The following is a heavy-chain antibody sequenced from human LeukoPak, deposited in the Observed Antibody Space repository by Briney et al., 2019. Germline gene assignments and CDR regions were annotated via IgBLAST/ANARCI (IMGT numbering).Heavy chain of an antibody. Sequence: SVKVSCKASGFTFTSSAMQWVRQARGQGLEWIGWTVVGSGNTNYAQKFQERVTITRDMSTSTAYMELSSLGSEDTAVYYCAASLRFGELELYGMDVWGQGTMVTVSS. J-gene: IGHJ6*02. V-gene: IGHV1-58*02. D-gene: IGHD3-10*01. CDR1: GFTFTSSA. CDR3: AASLRFGELELYGMDV. CDR2: TVVGSGNT.